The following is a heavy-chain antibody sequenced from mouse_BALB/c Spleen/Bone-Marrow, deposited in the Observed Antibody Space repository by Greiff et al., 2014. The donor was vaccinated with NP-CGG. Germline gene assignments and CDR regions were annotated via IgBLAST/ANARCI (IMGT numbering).Heavy chain of an antibody. Sequence: VQLKESGGGLVKPGGSLKLSCAASGFTFSSLAMSWVRQTPEKRLEWVATISSGGGYTYYPDSVKGRFTISRDNAKNSLYLQMSSLRSEDTAMYYCARQESIYDGYYGGFTYWGQGTLVTVSA. J-gene: IGHJ3*01. CDR3: ARQESIYDGYYGGFTY. CDR1: GFTFSSLA. CDR2: ISSGGGYT. D-gene: IGHD2-3*01. V-gene: IGHV5-9-3*01.